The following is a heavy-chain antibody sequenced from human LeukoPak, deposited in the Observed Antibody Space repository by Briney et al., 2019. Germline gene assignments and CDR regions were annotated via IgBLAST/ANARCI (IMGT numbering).Heavy chain of an antibody. CDR1: GYTFTGYY. CDR3: ARGYYDILTGYSALFDY. CDR2: INPNSGGT. V-gene: IGHV1-2*02. J-gene: IGHJ4*02. D-gene: IGHD3-9*01. Sequence: ASVKVSCKASGYTFTGYYMHWVRQAPGQGLEWMGWINPNSGGTNYAQKFQGRVTMTRDTSISTAYMELSRLRSDGTAVYYCARGYYDILTGYSALFDYWGQGTLVTVSS.